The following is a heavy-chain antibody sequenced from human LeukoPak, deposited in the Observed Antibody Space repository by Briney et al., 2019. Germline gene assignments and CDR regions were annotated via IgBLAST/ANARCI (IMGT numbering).Heavy chain of an antibody. D-gene: IGHD2-2*01. Sequence: PGGSLRLSCAASGFTFSTYGMHWVRQSPGKGLEWVAFIRNDGTTLYYADSVRDRFTISRDNSKNTLYLLMNGLIPDDSAVYYCAKVGMTSWGFFDTCGQGTMITVSS. J-gene: IGHJ3*02. V-gene: IGHV3-30*02. CDR2: IRNDGTTL. CDR3: AKVGMTSWGFFDT. CDR1: GFTFSTYG.